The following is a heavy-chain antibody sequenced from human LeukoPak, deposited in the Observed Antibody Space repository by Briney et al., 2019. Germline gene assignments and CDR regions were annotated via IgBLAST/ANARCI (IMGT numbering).Heavy chain of an antibody. CDR1: GFTFSSYA. CDR2: ISGGGGSA. Sequence: GGSLRLSCAASGFTFSSYAMSWVRQAPGKGLEWVSAISGGGGSAYYADSVKGRFTISRDNSKNTLYLQMNSLRAEDTAVYYCARGTCSSTSCSTDYWGQGTLVTVSS. D-gene: IGHD2-2*01. CDR3: ARGTCSSTSCSTDY. V-gene: IGHV3-23*01. J-gene: IGHJ4*02.